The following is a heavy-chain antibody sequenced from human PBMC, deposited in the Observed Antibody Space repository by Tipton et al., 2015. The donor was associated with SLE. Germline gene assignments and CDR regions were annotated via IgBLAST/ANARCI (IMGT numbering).Heavy chain of an antibody. Sequence: TLSLTCTVSGGSISSSSYYWGWIRQLPGKGLEWIGSIYNSGRRTYYNPSLKSRVTISVDTSKNQFSLKLTSVTAADTAVYYCARDSPTVAGTFDSWGQGTLVIVS. J-gene: IGHJ4*02. CDR1: GGSISSSSYY. V-gene: IGHV4-39*07. D-gene: IGHD6-19*01. CDR2: IYNSGRRT. CDR3: ARDSPTVAGTFDS.